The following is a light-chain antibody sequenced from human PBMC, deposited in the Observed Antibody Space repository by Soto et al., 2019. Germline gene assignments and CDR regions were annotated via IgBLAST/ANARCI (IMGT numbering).Light chain of an antibody. CDR3: LQDFSYPRT. CDR2: GAS. Sequence: AIQMTQSPSSLSASVGERVTITCRASQGIGTELGWYQLKPGKAPKLLVYGASTLQSGVLPRFSGSGSGTDFTLTISSLQPDDFATYYCLQDFSYPRTFGQGTKVEIK. V-gene: IGKV1-6*02. CDR1: QGIGTE. J-gene: IGKJ1*01.